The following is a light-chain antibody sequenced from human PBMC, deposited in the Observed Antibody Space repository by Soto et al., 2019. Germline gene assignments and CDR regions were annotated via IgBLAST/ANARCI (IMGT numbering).Light chain of an antibody. CDR3: QQRSKSIT. Sequence: EIVLTQTPAILSLSPGARATLSCRASQSVSSYLAWYQQKPGQAPSLLIYDASNGATGIPARFGGGGDGKFSTTTISIVDPEYFAVYYCQQRSKSITFGQGTRLEIK. V-gene: IGKV3-11*01. CDR2: DAS. CDR1: QSVSSY. J-gene: IGKJ5*01.